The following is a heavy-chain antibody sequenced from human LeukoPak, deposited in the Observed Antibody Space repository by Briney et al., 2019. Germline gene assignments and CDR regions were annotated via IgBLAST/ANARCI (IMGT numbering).Heavy chain of an antibody. CDR1: VASNRLFY. CDR2: ISYSGRP. D-gene: IGHD6-13*01. J-gene: IGHJ5*01. V-gene: IGHV4-59*08. CDR3: ASTGQIVAAGTVDS. Sequence: PSETLSLTYGVSVASNRLFYARGVPQPPGKGLEWIGYISYSGRPNYNPSLKSRVTISADTSKNQFSLNLSSVTAAETAEYCCASTGQIVAAGTVDSWGQGTLVTVSS.